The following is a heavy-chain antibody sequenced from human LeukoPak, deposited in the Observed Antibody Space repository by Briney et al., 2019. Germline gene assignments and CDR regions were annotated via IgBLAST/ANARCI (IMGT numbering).Heavy chain of an antibody. D-gene: IGHD4-17*01. Sequence: GGSLRLSCAASGFAFGNYAMGWVRQAPGKGLEWVSSIDSSGSYTPSADSVKGRFTISRDNFENTLYLQMNSLRAEDTAVYFCAKISTVTDNFGHWGQGTLVTVSS. J-gene: IGHJ4*02. CDR2: IDSSGSYT. V-gene: IGHV3-23*01. CDR3: AKISTVTDNFGH. CDR1: GFAFGNYA.